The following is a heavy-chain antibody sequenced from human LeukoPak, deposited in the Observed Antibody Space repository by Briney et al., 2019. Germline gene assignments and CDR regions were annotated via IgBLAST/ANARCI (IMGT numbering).Heavy chain of an antibody. J-gene: IGHJ4*02. CDR1: TFXXXA. D-gene: IGHD5-24*01. V-gene: IGHV1-69*04. CDR2: IIPILGIA. CDR3: ATVYLRDGYNFDY. Sequence: TFXXXAISWVRQXPGQGLEWMGRIIPILGIANYAQKFQGRVTITADKSTSTAYMELSSLRSEDTAVYYCATVYLRDGYNFDYWGQGTLVTVSS.